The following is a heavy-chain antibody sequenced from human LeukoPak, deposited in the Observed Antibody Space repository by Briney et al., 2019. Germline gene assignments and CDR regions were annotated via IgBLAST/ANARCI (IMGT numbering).Heavy chain of an antibody. J-gene: IGHJ4*02. Sequence: PGGSLRLSCAASGFTFSSYAMSWVRQAPGKGLEWVANIKQHGSEKYYVDSVKGRFTISRDNAKNSLYLQMNSLRAEDTAVYYCARDGLRGTIDYWGQGTLVTVSS. D-gene: IGHD3-10*01. CDR3: ARDGLRGTIDY. CDR1: GFTFSSYA. V-gene: IGHV3-7*01. CDR2: IKQHGSEK.